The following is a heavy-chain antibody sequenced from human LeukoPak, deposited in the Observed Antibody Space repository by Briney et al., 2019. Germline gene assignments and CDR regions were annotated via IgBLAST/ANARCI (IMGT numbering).Heavy chain of an antibody. CDR1: GFTSGDYL. J-gene: IGHJ4*02. V-gene: IGHV3-49*03. Sequence: GGSLRLSCTASGFTSGDYLMSWFRQAPGKGLEWIGFISGGTTEYAASVKGRFTISRDDSTSIAYLQMYSLTTEDTAVYYCSRGSGWLSVYWGQGTLSPSPQ. CDR3: SRGSGWLSVY. CDR2: ISGGTT. D-gene: IGHD6-19*01.